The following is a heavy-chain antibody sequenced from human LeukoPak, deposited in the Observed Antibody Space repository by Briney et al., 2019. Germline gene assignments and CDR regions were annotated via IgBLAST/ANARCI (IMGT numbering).Heavy chain of an antibody. CDR2: IDPSDSYT. D-gene: IGHD2-2*01. J-gene: IGHJ4*02. V-gene: IGHV5-10-1*01. CDR3: ARHGSTNLDY. Sequence: GESLKISCKGSGYSFTSYWISWVRQMPGKGLEWMGRIDPSDSYTNYSPSFQGHVTISADKSISTAYPQWSSLKASDTAMYYCARHGSTNLDYWGQGTLVTVSS. CDR1: GYSFTSYW.